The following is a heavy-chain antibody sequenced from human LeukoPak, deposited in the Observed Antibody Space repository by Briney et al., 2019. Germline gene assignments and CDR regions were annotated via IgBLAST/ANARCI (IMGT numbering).Heavy chain of an antibody. V-gene: IGHV5-51*01. CDR3: ARYTYYYDSSGYYVRGAFDI. CDR2: IYPGDSDT. D-gene: IGHD3-22*01. Sequence: GESLKISCKGSGYSFTSYWIGWVRQMPGKGLEWMGIIYPGDSDTRYSPSFQGQVTISADKSISTAYLQWSSLKASDPAMYYCARYTYYYDSSGYYVRGAFDIWGQGTMVTVSS. J-gene: IGHJ3*02. CDR1: GYSFTSYW.